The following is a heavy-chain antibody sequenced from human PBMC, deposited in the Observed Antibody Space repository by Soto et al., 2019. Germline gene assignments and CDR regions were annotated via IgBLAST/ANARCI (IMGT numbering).Heavy chain of an antibody. CDR3: ARDPHLGIAVAVGWFDP. CDR1: GFTFSSYS. V-gene: IGHV3-21*01. D-gene: IGHD6-19*01. J-gene: IGHJ5*02. CDR2: ISTSSSYI. Sequence: PGGSLRLSCAASGFTFSSYSMNWVRQAPGKGLEWVSSISTSSSYIYYADSVKGRFTISRDNAKNSLYLQMNSLRAEDTAVYYCARDPHLGIAVAVGWFDPWGQGTXVTVSS.